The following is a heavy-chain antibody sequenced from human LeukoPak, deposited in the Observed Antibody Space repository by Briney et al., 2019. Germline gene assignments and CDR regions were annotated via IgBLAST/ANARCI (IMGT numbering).Heavy chain of an antibody. CDR2: IYTSGST. CDR1: GGSISSGSYY. V-gene: IGHV4-61*02. J-gene: IGHJ4*02. D-gene: IGHD6-13*01. Sequence: SETLSLTCTVYGGSISSGSYYWSWIRQPAGKGLEWIGRIYTSGSTNYNPSLKSRVTISVDTSENQFSLKLSSVTAADTAVYYCATDEAAAGTELSYWGQGTLVTVSS. CDR3: ATDEAAAGTELSY.